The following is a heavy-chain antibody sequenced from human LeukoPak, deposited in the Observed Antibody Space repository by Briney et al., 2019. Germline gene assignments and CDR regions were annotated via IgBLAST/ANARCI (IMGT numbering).Heavy chain of an antibody. D-gene: IGHD6-6*01. J-gene: IGHJ6*03. CDR3: ASQRGDDSSSFVDYYYYYYMDV. V-gene: IGHV3-48*01. Sequence: GGSLRLSCAASRFTVSSYSMNWVRQAPGKGLEWVSYISSSSSTIYYADSVKGRFTISRDNAKNSLYLQMNSLRAEDTAVYYCASQRGDDSSSFVDYYYYYYMDVWGKGTTVTVSS. CDR2: ISSSSSTI. CDR1: RFTVSSYS.